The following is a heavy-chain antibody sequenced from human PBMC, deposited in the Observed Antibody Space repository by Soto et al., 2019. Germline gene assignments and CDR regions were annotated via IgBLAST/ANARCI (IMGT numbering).Heavy chain of an antibody. CDR2: ILSSSGVI. V-gene: IGHV3-48*01. J-gene: IGHJ6*03. CDR1: GFTFGSYS. CDR3: SRDRRAARVAAAMRYYMGV. Sequence: EVQLVESGGGLVQPWGSLRLSCAASGFTFGSYSMNWVRQAPGKGLEWVSFILSSSGVIYYADSVKGRFTISRDNAKKTRYLQMISRMGEDAAVYYCSRDRRAARVAAAMRYYMGVAGKWTTATVSS. D-gene: IGHD2-2*01.